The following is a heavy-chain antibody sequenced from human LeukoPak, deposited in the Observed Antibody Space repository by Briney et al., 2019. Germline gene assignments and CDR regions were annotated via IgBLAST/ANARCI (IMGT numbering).Heavy chain of an antibody. D-gene: IGHD4-17*01. Sequence: GGSLRLSCAASGFTFSSYEMNWVRQAPGKGLEWVSYISSSGSTIYYADSVKGRFTIYRDNAKNSPYLQMNSLRAEDTAVYYCARLSTVTTFDYWGQGTLVTVSS. CDR2: ISSSGSTI. V-gene: IGHV3-48*03. CDR1: GFTFSSYE. CDR3: ARLSTVTTFDY. J-gene: IGHJ4*02.